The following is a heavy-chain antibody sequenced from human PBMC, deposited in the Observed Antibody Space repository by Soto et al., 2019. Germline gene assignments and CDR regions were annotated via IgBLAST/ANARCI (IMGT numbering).Heavy chain of an antibody. J-gene: IGHJ4*02. D-gene: IGHD3-3*01. CDR2: INHSGST. CDR1: GGSFSGYY. V-gene: IGHV4-34*01. Sequence: SETLSLTCAVYGGSFSGYYWSWIRQPPGKGLEWIGEINHSGSTNYNPSLKSRVTISVDTSKNQFSLKLSSVTAADTAVYYCARGAWYFWSDYYTSASDQIDYWSQGNLVTVSS. CDR3: ARGAWYFWSDYYTSASDQIDY.